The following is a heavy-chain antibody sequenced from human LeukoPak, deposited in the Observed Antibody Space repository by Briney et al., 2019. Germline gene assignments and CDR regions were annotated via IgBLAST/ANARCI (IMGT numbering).Heavy chain of an antibody. CDR3: AVSGYNYGSYAMDV. V-gene: IGHV1-2*02. CDR1: GYTFTGYY. CDR2: INPNIVGT. Sequence: SSVKVSCKASGYTFTGYYMHWVRQAPGQGLEWMGWINPNIVGTNYAQKFQGRVTMTRDTYISKAYMELSRLRSDDADVYYCAVSGYNYGSYAMDVWGQGTTVTVSS. J-gene: IGHJ6*01. D-gene: IGHD5-18*01.